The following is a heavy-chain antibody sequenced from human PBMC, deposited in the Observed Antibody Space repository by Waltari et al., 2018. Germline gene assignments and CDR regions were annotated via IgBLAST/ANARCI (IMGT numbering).Heavy chain of an antibody. D-gene: IGHD3-10*01. J-gene: IGHJ6*03. Sequence: EVQLVESGGGLVQPGGSLRLSCAASGFTFSSYSMNRVRQAPGKGLEWISYISTSSSPIYYADSVKGRFTISRDNAKNSLYLQMNSLRAEDTAVYYCARGRVNGYMDVWGKGTTVTVSS. CDR3: ARGRVNGYMDV. CDR2: ISTSSSPI. V-gene: IGHV3-48*04. CDR1: GFTFSSYS.